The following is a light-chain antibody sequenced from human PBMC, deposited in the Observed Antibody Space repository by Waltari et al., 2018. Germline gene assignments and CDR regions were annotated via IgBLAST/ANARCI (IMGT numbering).Light chain of an antibody. CDR3: QQYNSNPWT. V-gene: IGKV1-5*03. CDR1: QSISSW. CDR2: NAS. Sequence: DIQLTQPPSTLSASVGDRVTITCRARQSISSWFAWYQQKPGKAPKLLIYNASSLESGVPSRFSGSGSGTEFTLTISSLQPDDFATYYCQQYNSNPWTFGQGTKVEIK. J-gene: IGKJ1*01.